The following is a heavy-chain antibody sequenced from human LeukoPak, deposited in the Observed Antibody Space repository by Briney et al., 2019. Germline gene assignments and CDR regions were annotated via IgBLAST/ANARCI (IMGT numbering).Heavy chain of an antibody. D-gene: IGHD3-22*01. CDR2: VYYNGNT. V-gene: IGHV4-39*07. J-gene: IGHJ4*02. CDR1: SGSISRSYYY. Sequence: SETLSLTCTVSSGSISRSYYYWGWMRQPPGKGLEWIGSVYYNGNTFYSPSLKSRVTMSVDTSNNQFSLKLSSVTAADTAVYYCARGGGYDSSGFFDYWGQGTLVTVSS. CDR3: ARGGGYDSSGFFDY.